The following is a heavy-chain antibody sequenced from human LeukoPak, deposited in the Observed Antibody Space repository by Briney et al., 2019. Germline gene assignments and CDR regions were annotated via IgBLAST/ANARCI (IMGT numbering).Heavy chain of an antibody. D-gene: IGHD4-17*01. CDR3: ARSPEPFDYGPYNWFDP. CDR1: GFTFSSYW. CDR2: IKQDGSEK. J-gene: IGHJ5*02. V-gene: IGHV3-7*01. Sequence: PGGSLRLSCAASGFTFSSYWMSWVRQAPGKGLEWVAKIKQDGSEKYYVDSVKGRFTISRDNAKNSLYLQMNSLRAEDTAVYYCARSPEPFDYGPYNWFDPWGQGTRVTVSS.